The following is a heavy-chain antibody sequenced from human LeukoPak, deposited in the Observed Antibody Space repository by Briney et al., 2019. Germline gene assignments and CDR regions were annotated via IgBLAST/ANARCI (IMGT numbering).Heavy chain of an antibody. D-gene: IGHD5-18*01. CDR2: IYPGDSDT. V-gene: IGHV5-51*01. J-gene: IGHJ4*02. Sequence: GESLKISCKASGYSFTNYWIGWVRQMPGKGLEWMGIIYPGDSDTRYSPSFQGQVTISADKSISTAYLQWSSLKASDTAMYYCARQGLWGYSYGYQFDYWGQGTLVTVSS. CDR3: ARQGLWGYSYGYQFDY. CDR1: GYSFTNYW.